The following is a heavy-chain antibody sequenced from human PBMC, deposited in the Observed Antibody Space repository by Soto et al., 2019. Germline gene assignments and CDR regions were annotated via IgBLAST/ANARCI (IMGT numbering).Heavy chain of an antibody. CDR3: VKEANPFINTLVVLIFDY. V-gene: IGHV3-64D*08. CDR2: ISRDGRST. D-gene: IGHD3-22*01. Sequence: GGSLRLSCAASGFSFSSYAMGWVRQAPGKALEYVSAISRDGRSTFYADSVKGRFTISRDNSKNTLYLRMNSLRSDDTAVYYCVKEANPFINTLVVLIFDYWGQGTQVTVS. CDR1: GFSFSSYA. J-gene: IGHJ4*02.